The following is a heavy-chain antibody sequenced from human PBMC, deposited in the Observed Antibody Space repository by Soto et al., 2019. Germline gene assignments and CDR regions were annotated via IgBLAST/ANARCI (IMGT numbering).Heavy chain of an antibody. CDR2: VYYRRST. V-gene: IGHV4-39*01. Sequence: QLQLQESGPGLVTPSETLSLTCTVSGGSISSSCYYCGWIRQPPGKGLAWIGSVYYRRSTYYNPSLKGRVTISVDTSKNQFSLKLSPVTAADTAVYYCASREYCSSTSCHRDWFDPCGQGTLVSVSS. CDR1: GGSISSSCYY. J-gene: IGHJ5*02. CDR3: ASREYCSSTSCHRDWFDP. D-gene: IGHD2-2*02.